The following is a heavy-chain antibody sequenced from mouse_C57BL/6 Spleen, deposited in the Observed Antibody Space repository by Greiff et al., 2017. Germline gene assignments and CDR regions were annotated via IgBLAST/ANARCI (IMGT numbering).Heavy chain of an antibody. D-gene: IGHD2-5*01. CDR2: ISSGGDYI. Sequence: DVKLVESGEGLVKPGGSLKLSCAASGFTFSSYAMSWVRQTPEKRLEWVAYISSGGDYIYYADTVKGRFTISRDNARNTLYLQMSSLKSEDTAMYYCTRAQSSYYSNSGAMDYWGQGTSVTVSS. J-gene: IGHJ4*01. CDR1: GFTFSSYA. CDR3: TRAQSSYYSNSGAMDY. V-gene: IGHV5-9-1*02.